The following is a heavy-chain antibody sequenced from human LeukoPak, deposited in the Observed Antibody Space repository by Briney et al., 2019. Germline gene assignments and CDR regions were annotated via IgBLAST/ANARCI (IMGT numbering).Heavy chain of an antibody. CDR1: GYTFTSYG. D-gene: IGHD3-10*01. CDR2: ISAYNGNT. Sequence: ASVKVSCKASGYTFTSYGISLVRQAPGQGLEWMGLISAYNGNTNYAQKLQGRVTMTTDTSTSTAYMELRSLRSDDTAVYYCARDQVTMVREVNWFDPWGQGTLVTVSS. V-gene: IGHV1-18*04. J-gene: IGHJ5*02. CDR3: ARDQVTMVREVNWFDP.